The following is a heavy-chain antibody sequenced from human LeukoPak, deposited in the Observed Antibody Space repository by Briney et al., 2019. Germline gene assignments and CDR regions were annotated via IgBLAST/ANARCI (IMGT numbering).Heavy chain of an antibody. D-gene: IGHD3-3*01. V-gene: IGHV1-3*01. Sequence: ASVKVSCKASGYTFTSYAMHWVRQAPGQRLEWMGWINAGNGNTKYSQKFQGRVTITADESTSTAYMELSSLRSEDTAVYYCARGSYDFWSGYSENWFDPWGQGTLVTVSS. CDR3: ARGSYDFWSGYSENWFDP. CDR2: INAGNGNT. J-gene: IGHJ5*02. CDR1: GYTFTSYA.